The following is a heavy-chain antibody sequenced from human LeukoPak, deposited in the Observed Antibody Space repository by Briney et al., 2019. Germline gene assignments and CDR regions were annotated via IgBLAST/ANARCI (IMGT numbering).Heavy chain of an antibody. CDR1: GFTFSSYA. Sequence: GGSLRLSCAASGFTFSSYAMSWVRQAPGKGLEWVSAISDSGGSTYYADSVKGRFTISRDNSKNPLYLQMNSLRSEDTAVYYCARETPDIVVVPAARLDYWGQGTLVTVSS. V-gene: IGHV3-23*01. CDR2: ISDSGGST. CDR3: ARETPDIVVVPAARLDY. J-gene: IGHJ4*02. D-gene: IGHD2-2*01.